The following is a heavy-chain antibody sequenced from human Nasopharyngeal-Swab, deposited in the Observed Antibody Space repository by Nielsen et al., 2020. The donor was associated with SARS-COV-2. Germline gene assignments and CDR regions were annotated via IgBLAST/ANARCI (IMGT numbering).Heavy chain of an antibody. Sequence: TLSLTCTVSGGSISSGSYHWSWIRQPAGKGLEWIGRIYTSGSTNYNPSLKSRVTISVDTSKNQFSLKLSSVTAADTAVYYCARGDGDYYEDYFDYWGQGTLVTVSS. CDR2: IYTSGST. J-gene: IGHJ4*02. CDR3: ARGDGDYYEDYFDY. D-gene: IGHD4-17*01. CDR1: GGSISSGSYH. V-gene: IGHV4-61*02.